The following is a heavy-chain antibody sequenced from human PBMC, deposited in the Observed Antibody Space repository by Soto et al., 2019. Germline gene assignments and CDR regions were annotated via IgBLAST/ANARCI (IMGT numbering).Heavy chain of an antibody. J-gene: IGHJ4*02. Sequence: GSLRLSCAASGFTFSSYAMSWVRQAPGKGLEWVSGISHRDGSIYADSVKGRFTISRDNSKNTLYLQMNSLRAEDTAVYYCAKDQWELLHWGQGTLVTVSS. V-gene: IGHV3-23*01. CDR1: GFTFSSYA. CDR2: ISHRDGSI. D-gene: IGHD1-26*01. CDR3: AKDQWELLH.